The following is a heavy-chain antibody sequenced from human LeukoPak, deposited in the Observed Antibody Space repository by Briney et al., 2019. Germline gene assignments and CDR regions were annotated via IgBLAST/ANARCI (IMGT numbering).Heavy chain of an antibody. J-gene: IGHJ4*02. Sequence: GGSLRLSCAASGFSFSGYGMHWVRQGPGKGLEWVAFIRSDGSNKYYADSVKGRFTVSRDNSKKTLYLQMNSLRGEDTAVYYCAKDHCSRCSEDDYCEYWGQGTLVTVSS. CDR2: IRSDGSNK. D-gene: IGHD2-15*01. CDR3: AKDHCSRCSEDDYCEY. CDR1: GFSFSGYG. V-gene: IGHV3-30*02.